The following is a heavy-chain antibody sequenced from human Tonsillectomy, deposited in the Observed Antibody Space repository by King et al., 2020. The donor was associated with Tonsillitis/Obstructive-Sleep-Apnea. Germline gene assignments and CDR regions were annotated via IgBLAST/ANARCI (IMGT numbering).Heavy chain of an antibody. CDR3: TTGYGDY. CDR2: IRSKANSYAT. Sequence: VQLVESGGGLVQPGGSLKLSCAASGFTFSDSTMHWVRQASGKGLEWVGRIRSKANSYATVYAASVKGRFTISRDDSKNTACLQMNSLKTEDTAVYHCTTGYGDYWGQGTLVTVSS. J-gene: IGHJ4*02. D-gene: IGHD5-12*01. V-gene: IGHV3-73*01. CDR1: GFTFSDST.